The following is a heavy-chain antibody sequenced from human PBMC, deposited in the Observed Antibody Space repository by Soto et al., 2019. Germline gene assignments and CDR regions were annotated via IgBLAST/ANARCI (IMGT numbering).Heavy chain of an antibody. CDR3: AKGARSASSDP. CDR1: GRTFSSFS. V-gene: IGHV3-23*01. J-gene: IGHJ5*02. Sequence: GGSLRVSWGAAGRTFSSFSMSWVRQVPGKGPEWVSAIDGSSVSFYYADSVKGRFIISRDNSKNTLYLQMNSLRAEDSAVYHCAKGARSASSDPSGQGTLVTVS. CDR2: IDGSSVSF. D-gene: IGHD6-6*01.